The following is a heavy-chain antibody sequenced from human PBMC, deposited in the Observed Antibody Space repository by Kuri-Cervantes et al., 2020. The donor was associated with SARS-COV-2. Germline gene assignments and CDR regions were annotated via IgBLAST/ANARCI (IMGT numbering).Heavy chain of an antibody. D-gene: IGHD2-15*01. CDR2: IYHSGST. V-gene: IGHV4-30-2*01. J-gene: IGHJ4*02. CDR3: ARDGSGGDADY. Sequence: QTLPLTCAVSGGSISSGGYSRRWLRQPPGKGLEWIGYIYHSGSTYYNPSLKSRVTISVDRSKNQFSLKLSSVTAADTAVYYCARDGSGGDADYWGQGTLVTVSS. CDR1: GGSISSGGYS.